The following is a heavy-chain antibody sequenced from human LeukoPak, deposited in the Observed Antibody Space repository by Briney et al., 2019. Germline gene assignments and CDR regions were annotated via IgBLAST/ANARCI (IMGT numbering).Heavy chain of an antibody. J-gene: IGHJ6*03. Sequence: ASVKVSCKVSGYTFTDYYMHWVQQAPGKGLEWMGLVDPEDGETIYAEKFQGRVTITADTSTDTAYMELSSLRSEDTAVYYCATVYYDFWTTKDYYYMDVWAKGPRSPSP. CDR1: GYTFTDYY. D-gene: IGHD3-3*01. CDR3: ATVYYDFWTTKDYYYMDV. V-gene: IGHV1-69-2*01. CDR2: VDPEDGET.